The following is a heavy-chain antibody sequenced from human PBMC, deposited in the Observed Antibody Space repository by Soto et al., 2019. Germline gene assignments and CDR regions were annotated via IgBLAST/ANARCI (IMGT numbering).Heavy chain of an antibody. V-gene: IGHV5-51*01. CDR2: IYPDDSET. J-gene: IGHJ6*02. CDR3: ARTESGYSYGFADV. Sequence: GESLKISCKASGYSFTNYWIGWVRQMPGKDLEWIGIIYPDDSETRYSPSFQGQVTISADQSISTAYLQWSSLKASDTATYYCARTESGYSYGFADVWGQGTTVTVSS. D-gene: IGHD5-18*01. CDR1: GYSFTNYW.